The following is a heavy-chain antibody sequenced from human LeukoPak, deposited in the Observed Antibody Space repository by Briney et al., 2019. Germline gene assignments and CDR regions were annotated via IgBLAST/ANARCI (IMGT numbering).Heavy chain of an antibody. CDR3: ARVRLGYSSGWTTTEGNWFDP. CDR2: IYTSGNT. Sequence: SETLSLTCTVSGGSISSYYWSWIRQPAGKGLEWIGRIYTSGNTNYNPSLKSRVTMSVDTSKNQFSLKLSSVTAADTAVYYCARVRLGYSSGWTTTEGNWFDPWGQGTLVTVSS. V-gene: IGHV4-4*07. D-gene: IGHD6-19*01. CDR1: GGSISSYY. J-gene: IGHJ5*02.